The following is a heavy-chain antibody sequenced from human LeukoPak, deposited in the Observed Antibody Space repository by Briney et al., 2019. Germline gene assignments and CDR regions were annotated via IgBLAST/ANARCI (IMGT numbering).Heavy chain of an antibody. J-gene: IGHJ4*02. Sequence: GGSLRLSCAASGFTFSSYAMSWVRQAPGKGLEWVSAISGSGDSTYYADSVKGRFTISRDNAKNSLYLQMNSLRAEDTAVYYCARDDSSGYFFDYWGQGTLVTVSS. CDR2: ISGSGDST. D-gene: IGHD3-22*01. V-gene: IGHV3-23*01. CDR3: ARDDSSGYFFDY. CDR1: GFTFSSYA.